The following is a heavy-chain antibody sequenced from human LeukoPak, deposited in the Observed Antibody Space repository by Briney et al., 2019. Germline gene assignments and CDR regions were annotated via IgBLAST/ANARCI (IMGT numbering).Heavy chain of an antibody. J-gene: IGHJ6*03. CDR2: ISSSSDYI. CDR1: EFTFSSYS. Sequence: GGSLRLSCAASEFTFSSYSINWVRQAPGKGLEWVSSISSSSDYIYYADSVKGRFTISRDNAKNSLYLQMNSLRAEDTAVYYCAKDPGVVVALYYMDVWGKGTTVTVSS. V-gene: IGHV3-21*04. D-gene: IGHD2-15*01. CDR3: AKDPGVVVALYYMDV.